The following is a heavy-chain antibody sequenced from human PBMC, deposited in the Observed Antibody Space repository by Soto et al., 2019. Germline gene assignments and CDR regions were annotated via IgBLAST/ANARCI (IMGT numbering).Heavy chain of an antibody. CDR2: INHSGST. CDR1: GGSFSGYY. Sequence: PSETLSLTCAVYGGSFSGYYWSWIRQPPGKGLEWIGEINHSGSTNYNPSPKSRVTISVDTSKNQFSLKLSSVTAADTAVYYCARGRRNYYDSSGYFPLAFDIWGQGTMVTVSS. CDR3: ARGRRNYYDSSGYFPLAFDI. D-gene: IGHD3-22*01. V-gene: IGHV4-34*01. J-gene: IGHJ3*02.